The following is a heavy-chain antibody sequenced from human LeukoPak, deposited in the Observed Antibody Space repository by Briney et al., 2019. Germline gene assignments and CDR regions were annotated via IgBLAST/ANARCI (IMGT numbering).Heavy chain of an antibody. V-gene: IGHV4-31*03. D-gene: IGHD1-20*01. CDR2: IYYSGST. CDR3: ARGEHNWNDLGWFDP. J-gene: IGHJ5*02. CDR1: GGSISSGGYY. Sequence: SETLSLTCTVSGGSISSGGYYWSWIRQHPGKGLEWIGYIYYSGSTYYNPSLKSRVTISVDTSKNQFSLKLSPVTAADTAVYYCARGEHNWNDLGWFDPWGQGTLVTVSS.